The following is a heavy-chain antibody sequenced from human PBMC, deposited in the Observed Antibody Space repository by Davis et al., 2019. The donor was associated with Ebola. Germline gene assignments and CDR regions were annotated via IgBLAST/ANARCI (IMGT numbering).Heavy chain of an antibody. J-gene: IGHJ5*02. CDR3: ARGAPYYDILTGYYNVMSP. V-gene: IGHV4-59*01. CDR2: IYYNKNT. Sequence: MPSETLSLTCTVSGGSISSYYWSWIRQPPGKRLEWIGYIYYNKNTKYNPSLKSRVTISVDTSKNQFSLKLSSVTAADTAVYYCARGAPYYDILTGYYNVMSPWGQGTLVTVSS. CDR1: GGSISSYY. D-gene: IGHD3-9*01.